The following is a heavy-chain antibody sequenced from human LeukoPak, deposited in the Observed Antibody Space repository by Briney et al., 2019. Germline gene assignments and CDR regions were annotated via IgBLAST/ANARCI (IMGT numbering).Heavy chain of an antibody. CDR2: IWYDGSNK. J-gene: IGHJ4*02. D-gene: IGHD5-12*01. CDR1: GFTFSSYG. V-gene: IGHV3-33*01. Sequence: GGSLRLSCAASGFTFSSYGMPWVRQAPGKGLEWVAVIWYDGSNKYYADSVKGRFTISRDNSKNTLYLQMNSLRAEDTAVYYCARDGYSGYDGANYWGQGTLVTVSS. CDR3: ARDGYSGYDGANY.